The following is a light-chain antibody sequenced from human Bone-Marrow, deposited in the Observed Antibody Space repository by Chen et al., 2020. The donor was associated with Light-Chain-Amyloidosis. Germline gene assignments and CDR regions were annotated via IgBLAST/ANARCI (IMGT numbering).Light chain of an antibody. Sequence: DIVMTQSPLSLPVTPGEPASSSCRSNQRLLQSNGFNFLDWYLQRSGQSPHLLIYMGSIRASGVPDRFSGSGSDTDFTLQISRVEAEDVGIYYCMQLLQTPPTFGGGTKVEIK. CDR1: QRLLQSNGFNF. J-gene: IGKJ4*01. CDR2: MGS. V-gene: IGKV2-28*01. CDR3: MQLLQTPPT.